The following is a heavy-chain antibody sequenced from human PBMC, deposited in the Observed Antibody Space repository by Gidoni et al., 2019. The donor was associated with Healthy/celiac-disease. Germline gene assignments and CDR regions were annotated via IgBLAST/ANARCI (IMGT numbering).Heavy chain of an antibody. J-gene: IGHJ3*02. CDR1: GGSFSGYY. CDR3: ARPRPAHFFDI. Sequence: QVQLQQWGAGLLKPSETLSLTCAAYGGSFSGYYWSWIRQPPGKGLEWIGEINHSGSTNYNPSLKSRVTISVDTSKNQFSLKLSSVTAADTAVYYCARPRPAHFFDIWGQGTMVTVSS. V-gene: IGHV4-34*01. CDR2: INHSGST. D-gene: IGHD3-3*02.